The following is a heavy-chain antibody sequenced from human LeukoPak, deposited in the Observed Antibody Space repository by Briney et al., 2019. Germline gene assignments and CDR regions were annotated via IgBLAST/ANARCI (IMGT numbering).Heavy chain of an antibody. V-gene: IGHV3-23*01. Sequence: QSSETLSLTCTVSGGSIRSSYYYWGWIRQPPGKGLEWVSAISGSGGSTYYADSVKGRFTISRDNPKNTLYLQMNSLRAEDTAVYYCAKDPGILWFGEGDYWGQGTLVTVSS. CDR2: ISGSGGST. J-gene: IGHJ4*02. D-gene: IGHD3-10*01. CDR1: GGSIRSSYYY. CDR3: AKDPGILWFGEGDY.